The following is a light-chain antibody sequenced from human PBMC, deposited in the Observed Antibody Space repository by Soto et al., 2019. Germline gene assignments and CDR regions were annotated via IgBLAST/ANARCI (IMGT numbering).Light chain of an antibody. CDR1: QTISDW. Sequence: IQMTQSPSTLSASVGDRVTITCRASQTISDWLAWHQQKPGKAPKLLIYKASSLESGVPSRFSGSGSGTEFTLTINSLQADDFATYYCQQHNSFSITFGQGTRLEI. CDR3: QQHNSFSIT. V-gene: IGKV1-5*03. J-gene: IGKJ5*01. CDR2: KAS.